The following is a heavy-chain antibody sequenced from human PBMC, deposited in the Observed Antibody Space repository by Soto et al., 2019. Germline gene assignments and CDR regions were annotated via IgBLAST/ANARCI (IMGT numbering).Heavy chain of an antibody. D-gene: IGHD4-17*01. CDR2: IYWDDDK. J-gene: IGHJ4*02. Sequence: SGPTLVNPTQTLTLTCTFSGFSLSTSGVGVGWIRQPPGKALEWLALIYWDDDKRYSPSLKSRLTITKDTSKNQVVLTMTNMDHVDTATYFCAHRMNVWDDYGDHCFDYWGQGTLVTVSS. V-gene: IGHV2-5*02. CDR3: AHRMNVWDDYGDHCFDY. CDR1: GFSLSTSGVG.